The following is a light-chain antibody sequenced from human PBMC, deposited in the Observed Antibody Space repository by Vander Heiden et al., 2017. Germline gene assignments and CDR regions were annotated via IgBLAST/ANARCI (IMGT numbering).Light chain of an antibody. CDR3: QSADSSGTYPV. J-gene: IGLJ3*02. Sequence: SYELTQPPSVSVSPGQTARITCSGDALPKQYAYWYQQKQGQAPVLVIYKDSERPSGIPERFSGSSSATTVTLTISGVQAEDEADYYCQSADSSGTYPVFGGGTKLTVL. V-gene: IGLV3-25*03. CDR2: KDS. CDR1: ALPKQY.